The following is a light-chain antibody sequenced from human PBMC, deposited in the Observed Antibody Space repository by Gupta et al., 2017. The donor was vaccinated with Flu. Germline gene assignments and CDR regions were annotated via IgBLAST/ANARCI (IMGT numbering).Light chain of an antibody. CDR3: GAWDSSLSAWV. J-gene: IGLJ3*02. V-gene: IGLV1-51*02. Sequence: QPALPQPPSLSAAPGQKVTISCSGSSSNIENNYVSWYQQVPGTAPKLLIYENNLRPSGIPDRFSGSKSGTSVTLDIAGLQTGDEAHYYCGAWDSSLSAWVFGGGTKLTVL. CDR2: ENN. CDR1: SSNIENNY.